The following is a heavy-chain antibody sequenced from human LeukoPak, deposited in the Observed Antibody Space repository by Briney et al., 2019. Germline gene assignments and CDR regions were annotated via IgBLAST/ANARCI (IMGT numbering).Heavy chain of an antibody. Sequence: GGSLRLSCAASGFTFNSYAMSWVRQAPGKGLEWVSAISGSASNTYYADSVKGRFTISRDNSRNTLFLQMNSLRAEDTAVYYCATEKGDSPDYWGQGTLVTVSS. CDR2: ISGSASNT. CDR3: ATEKGDSPDY. D-gene: IGHD2-21*01. CDR1: GFTFNSYA. J-gene: IGHJ4*02. V-gene: IGHV3-23*01.